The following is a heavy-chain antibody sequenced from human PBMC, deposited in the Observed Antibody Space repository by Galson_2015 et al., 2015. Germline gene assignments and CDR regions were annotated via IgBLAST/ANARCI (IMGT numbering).Heavy chain of an antibody. Sequence: SLRLSCAASGFTFSSYWMHWVRQAPGKGLVWVSRISSDGSSTSYADSVKGRFTISRDNAKNTLYLQMNSLRAEDTAVYYCARGTPNYYYYYGMDVWGQGTTVTVSS. CDR3: ARGTPNYYYYYGMDV. CDR2: ISSDGSST. CDR1: GFTFSSYW. V-gene: IGHV3-74*01. D-gene: IGHD2-2*01. J-gene: IGHJ6*02.